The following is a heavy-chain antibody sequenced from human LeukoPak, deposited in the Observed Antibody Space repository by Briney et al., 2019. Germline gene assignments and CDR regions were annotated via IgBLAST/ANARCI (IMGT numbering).Heavy chain of an antibody. J-gene: IGHJ6*02. V-gene: IGHV1-8*01. CDR3: ARGLIRRILSRYYYYGMDV. CDR1: GYTFTSYD. D-gene: IGHD2/OR15-2a*01. Sequence: ASVKVSCKASGYTFTSYDINWVRQATGQGLEWMGWMHPNSGNTGYAQKFQGRVTMTRNTSISTAYMELSSLRSEDTAVYYCARGLIRRILSRYYYYGMDVWGQGTTVTVSS. CDR2: MHPNSGNT.